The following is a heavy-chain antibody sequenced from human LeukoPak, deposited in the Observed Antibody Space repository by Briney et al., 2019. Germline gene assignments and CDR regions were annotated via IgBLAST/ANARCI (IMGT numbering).Heavy chain of an antibody. CDR3: ARGRKKSSSWYVLDYYYYMDV. V-gene: IGHV1-8*01. CDR1: GYTFTSYD. CDR2: MNPNSGNT. J-gene: IGHJ6*03. Sequence: ASVKVSCKASGYTFTSYDINWVRQATGQGLEWMGWMNPNSGNTGYAQKFQGRVTMTRNTSISTAYMELSSLRSEDTAVYYCARGRKKSSSWYVLDYYYYMDVWGKGTTVTVSS. D-gene: IGHD6-13*01.